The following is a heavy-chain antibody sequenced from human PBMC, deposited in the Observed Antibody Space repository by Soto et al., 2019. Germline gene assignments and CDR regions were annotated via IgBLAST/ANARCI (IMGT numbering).Heavy chain of an antibody. D-gene: IGHD3-3*01. CDR2: INHSGST. Sequence: SETLPLTCAVYGGSFIGYYWSWIRQPPGKGLEWIGEINHSGSTNYNPSLKSRVTISVDTSKNQFSLKLSSVTAADTAVYYCARGRYYDFWSGYSTWGQGTLVTVSS. V-gene: IGHV4-34*01. CDR3: ARGRYYDFWSGYST. J-gene: IGHJ5*02. CDR1: GGSFIGYY.